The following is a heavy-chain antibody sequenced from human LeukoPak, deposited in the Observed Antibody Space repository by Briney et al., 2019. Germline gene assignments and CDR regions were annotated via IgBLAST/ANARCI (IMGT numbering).Heavy chain of an antibody. Sequence: PGRSLRLSCAASGFTFDDYAMHWVRQAPGKGLEWVSGISWNSGSIGYADSVKGRFTTSRGNAKNSLYLQMNSLRAEDTALYYCAKEGAALFDYWGQGTLVTVSS. CDR3: AKEGAALFDY. V-gene: IGHV3-9*01. CDR2: ISWNSGSI. J-gene: IGHJ4*02. D-gene: IGHD1-26*01. CDR1: GFTFDDYA.